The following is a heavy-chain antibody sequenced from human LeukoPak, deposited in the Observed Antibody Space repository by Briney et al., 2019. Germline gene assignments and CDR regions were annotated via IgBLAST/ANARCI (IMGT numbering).Heavy chain of an antibody. CDR2: INHSGST. J-gene: IGHJ6*03. CDR1: GGSFSGYY. Sequence: SETLSLTCAVYGGSFSGYYRSWIRQPPGKGLEWIGEINHSGSTNYNPSLKSRVTISVDTSKNQFSLKLSSVTAADTAVYYCARRGSWYPPYYYYYMDVWGKGTTVTISS. V-gene: IGHV4-34*01. D-gene: IGHD6-13*01. CDR3: ARRGSWYPPYYYYYMDV.